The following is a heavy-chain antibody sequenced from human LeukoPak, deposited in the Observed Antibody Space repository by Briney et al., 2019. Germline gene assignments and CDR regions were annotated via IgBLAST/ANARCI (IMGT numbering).Heavy chain of an antibody. J-gene: IGHJ6*03. D-gene: IGHD5-12*01. V-gene: IGHV3-48*01. CDR1: GFTFSSYS. Sequence: GGSLRLSCAASGFTFSSYSMNWVRQAPGKGLEWVSYISSGSGTIYYADSVKGRFTISRDNSKNTLYLQMNSLRAEDTAVYYCAKERALLGPHSGYDPYYYYYYMDVWGKGTTVTVSS. CDR2: ISSGSGTI. CDR3: AKERALLGPHSGYDPYYYYYYMDV.